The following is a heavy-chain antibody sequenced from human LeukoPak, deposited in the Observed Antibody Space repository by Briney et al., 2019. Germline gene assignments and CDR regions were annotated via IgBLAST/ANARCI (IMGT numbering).Heavy chain of an antibody. V-gene: IGHV5-51*01. CDR3: ARTYYYDSSGYNWDAFDI. J-gene: IGHJ3*02. CDR2: IYAGDSDT. Sequence: GESLKISCKGSGYSFPTYWIAWVRQMLGKGLEWMGIIYAGDSDTRYSPSFQGQVTISADKSISTAYLQWSSLKASDTAMYYCARTYYYDSSGYNWDAFDIWGQGTMVTVSS. D-gene: IGHD3-22*01. CDR1: GYSFPTYW.